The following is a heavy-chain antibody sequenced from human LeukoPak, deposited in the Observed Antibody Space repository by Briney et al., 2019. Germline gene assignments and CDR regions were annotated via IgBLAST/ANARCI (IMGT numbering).Heavy chain of an antibody. CDR3: ARVKDTAMERAMAV. Sequence: PSETLSLTCTVSGGSISSSSYYWGWLRQPPGRGLEGFGSIYYSGSTYYNPSLKTRLTISVDTSKNKFSLKLSSVTAAHTAVYYCARVKDTAMERAMAVWGQGTTVTVSS. J-gene: IGHJ6*02. V-gene: IGHV4-39*01. D-gene: IGHD5-18*01. CDR1: GGSISSSSYY. CDR2: IYYSGST.